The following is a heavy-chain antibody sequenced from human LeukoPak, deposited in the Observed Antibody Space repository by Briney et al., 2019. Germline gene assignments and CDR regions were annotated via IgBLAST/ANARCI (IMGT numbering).Heavy chain of an antibody. V-gene: IGHV4-39*07. J-gene: IGHJ6*02. Sequence: SETLSLTCTVSGGSISSSIYSWGWIRQPPGKGLEWIGRIYSSGSTNYNPSFTSRVTMSLDTSNNQFSLKLTSVTAADTAVYYCVRVSPIAAAGSSYYSAMDVWGQGTTVTVSS. CDR2: IYSSGST. CDR1: GGSISSSIYS. CDR3: VRVSPIAAAGSSYYSAMDV. D-gene: IGHD6-13*01.